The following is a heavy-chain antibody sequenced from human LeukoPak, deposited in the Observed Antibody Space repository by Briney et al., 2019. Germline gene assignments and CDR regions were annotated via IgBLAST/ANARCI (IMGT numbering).Heavy chain of an antibody. CDR1: GGSFSGYY. CDR2: INHSGST. D-gene: IGHD6-13*01. Sequence: SETLSLTCAVCGGSFSGYYGRWIRPPAEKGLEWGGEINHSGSTNYNPSPKSQVTISVDTSKNQFSLKLSSVTAADTAVYYCARARRTTYSSSWYDAFDIWGQGTMVTVSS. V-gene: IGHV4-34*01. CDR3: ARARRTTYSSSWYDAFDI. J-gene: IGHJ3*02.